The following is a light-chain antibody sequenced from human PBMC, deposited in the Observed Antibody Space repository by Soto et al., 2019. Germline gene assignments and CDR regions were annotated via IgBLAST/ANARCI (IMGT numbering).Light chain of an antibody. J-gene: IGLJ3*02. V-gene: IGLV1-47*01. CDR2: RDN. CDR3: ATWDDSLSGWV. CDR1: NSHIGSNY. Sequence: QSVLTQPTSASGNPGQGVRISCSGSNSHIGSNYVYWYQQFTGTAPKLLISRDNQRPSWVPDRFSGSKSGTSSSLAVSGLRSEDEADYYCATWDDSLSGWVLGGGTKLSV.